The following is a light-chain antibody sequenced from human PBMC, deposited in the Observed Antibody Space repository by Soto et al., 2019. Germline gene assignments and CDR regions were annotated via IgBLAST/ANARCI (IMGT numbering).Light chain of an antibody. J-gene: IGLJ1*01. CDR2: LNSDGSH. V-gene: IGLV4-69*01. CDR1: SGHSSYA. Sequence: QPVLTQSPSASASLGASVKLTCTLSSGHSSYAIAWHQQQPEKGPRYLMKLNSDGSHSKGDGIPDRFSGSSSGAERYLTISGRQSEDEAYYYCQTWGTGIHYVFGTGTKVTVL. CDR3: QTWGTGIHYV.